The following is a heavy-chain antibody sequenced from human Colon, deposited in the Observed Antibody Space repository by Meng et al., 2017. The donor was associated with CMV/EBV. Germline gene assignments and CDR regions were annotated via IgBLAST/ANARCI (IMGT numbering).Heavy chain of an antibody. V-gene: IGHV3-43*02. J-gene: IGHJ4*02. CDR3: AKSGGETDDFWSGYYNFIDY. Sequence: GGSLRLSCAASGFNFDDYVMHWVRQVPGKGLEWVSLVSGDGISAYYVDSVKGRFTISRDNSKNVLYLQMNSLRTEDTALYYCAKSGGETDDFWSGYYNFIDYWGQGTLVTVSS. D-gene: IGHD3-3*01. CDR2: VSGDGISA. CDR1: GFNFDDYV.